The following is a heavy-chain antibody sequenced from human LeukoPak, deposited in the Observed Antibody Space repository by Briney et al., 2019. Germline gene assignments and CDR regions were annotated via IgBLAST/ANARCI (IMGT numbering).Heavy chain of an antibody. V-gene: IGHV1-18*01. CDR2: ISTYNGNT. Sequence: ASVKVSCKASGYTFTSYGISWVRQAPGQGLEWMGWISTYNGNTNYAQKLQGRVTMTTDTSTSTAYMELRSLRSDDTAVYYCARSYDFWSGYYPPYAFDIWGQGTMVTVPS. J-gene: IGHJ3*02. CDR1: GYTFTSYG. D-gene: IGHD3-3*01. CDR3: ARSYDFWSGYYPPYAFDI.